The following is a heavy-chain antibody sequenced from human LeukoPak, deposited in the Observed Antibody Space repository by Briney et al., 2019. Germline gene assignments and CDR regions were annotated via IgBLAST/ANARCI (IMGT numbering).Heavy chain of an antibody. CDR3: AKKKNWGLYAFDI. D-gene: IGHD7-27*01. Sequence: PGGSLRLSXAASGFTFSSYAMSWVRQAPGKGVEWVSAISGSGGTTYYADSVKGRFTISRDNSKNTLYLQMNSLRAEDTAVYYCAKKKNWGLYAFDIWGQGTMVTVSS. CDR2: ISGSGGTT. V-gene: IGHV3-23*01. J-gene: IGHJ3*02. CDR1: GFTFSSYA.